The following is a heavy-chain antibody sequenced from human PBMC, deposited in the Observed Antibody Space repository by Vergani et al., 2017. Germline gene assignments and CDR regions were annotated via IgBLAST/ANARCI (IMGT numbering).Heavy chain of an antibody. D-gene: IGHD4-23*01. CDR1: GFTFSSYS. Sequence: VQLVESGGGLVKPGGSLRLSCAASGFTFSSYSMNWVRQAPGKGLELVSSISSSSSYIYYAASVKGRFTISRDNAKNSLYLQMNSLRAEDTAVYYCARDRLLRYYFDYWGQGTLVTVSS. CDR2: ISSSSSYI. CDR3: ARDRLLRYYFDY. V-gene: IGHV3-21*01. J-gene: IGHJ4*02.